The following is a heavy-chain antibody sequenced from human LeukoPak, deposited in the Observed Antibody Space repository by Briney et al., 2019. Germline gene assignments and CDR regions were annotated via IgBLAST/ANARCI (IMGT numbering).Heavy chain of an antibody. Sequence: GGSLRLSCAASGFTFTSYSMHWVRQAPGKGLVWVSHINSDGSITSYADSVKGRFTISRDNAKNTLYLQMNSLRAEDTAVYYCARDAVDTANAVWGQGTTVTVSS. V-gene: IGHV3-74*01. CDR3: ARDAVDTANAV. D-gene: IGHD5-18*01. J-gene: IGHJ6*02. CDR2: INSDGSIT. CDR1: GFTFTSYS.